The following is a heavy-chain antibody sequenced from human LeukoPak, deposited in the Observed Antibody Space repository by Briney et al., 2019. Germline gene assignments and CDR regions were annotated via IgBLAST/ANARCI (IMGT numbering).Heavy chain of an antibody. CDR1: GFTFSSYT. CDR3: AKDGGLWVSAHWGDS. J-gene: IGHJ4*02. D-gene: IGHD7-27*01. CDR2: ITTSDGNT. V-gene: IGHV3-23*01. Sequence: GGSLRLSCAASGFTFSSYTMSWVRQAPGKGLEWVSPITTSDGNTYYADSMKGRFTVSRDNSKNTLFLQMNSLRAEDTAVYYCAKDGGLWVSAHWGDSWGRGTLVTVSS.